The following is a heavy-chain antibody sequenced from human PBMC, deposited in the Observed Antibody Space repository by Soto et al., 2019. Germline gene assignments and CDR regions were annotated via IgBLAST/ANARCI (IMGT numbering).Heavy chain of an antibody. CDR2: VYNSGST. CDR3: ARGGPSSKWLDP. CDR1: GGSISSYY. V-gene: IGHV4-59*01. J-gene: IGHJ5*02. Sequence: QVQLQESGPGLLKSSETLSLTCTVSGGSISSYYWSWIRQPPGKGLEWIGYVYNSGSTNYNPSLRGRVTISRDTSKNQFSLKLPSLTATDTAVYYCARGGPSSKWLDPWGQGTLVTVSS.